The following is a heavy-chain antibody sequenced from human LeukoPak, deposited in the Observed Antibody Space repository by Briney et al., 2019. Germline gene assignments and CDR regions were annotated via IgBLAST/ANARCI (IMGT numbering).Heavy chain of an antibody. D-gene: IGHD1-26*01. CDR1: GGTFSSYA. V-gene: IGHV1-69*01. J-gene: IGHJ4*02. CDR3: ARPNSGSYYYSFDY. CDR2: INPIFGTA. Sequence: ASVKVSCKASGGTFSSYAISWVRQAPGQGLEWMGGINPIFGTANYAQKFQGRVTITADESTSTAYMELSSLRSEDTAVYYCARPNSGSYYYSFDYWGQGTLVTVSS.